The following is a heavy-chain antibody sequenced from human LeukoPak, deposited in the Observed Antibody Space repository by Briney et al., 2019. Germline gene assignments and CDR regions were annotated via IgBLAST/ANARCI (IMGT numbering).Heavy chain of an antibody. D-gene: IGHD1-26*01. Sequence: GGSLRLSCAASGFTFSSYSMNWVRQAPGKGLEWVSSISSSSSYIYYADSVKGRLTISRDNAKNSLYLQMNSLRAEDTAVYYCARDGLGGATHLGYFDYWGQGTLVTVSS. V-gene: IGHV3-21*01. CDR3: ARDGLGGATHLGYFDY. CDR2: ISSSSSYI. CDR1: GFTFSSYS. J-gene: IGHJ4*02.